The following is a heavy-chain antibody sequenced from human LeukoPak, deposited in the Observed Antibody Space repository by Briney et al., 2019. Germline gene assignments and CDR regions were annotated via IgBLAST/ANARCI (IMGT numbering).Heavy chain of an antibody. J-gene: IGHJ4*02. V-gene: IGHV1-69*01. CDR2: IIPIFGTA. CDR3: AREHTAMGTYYFDY. Sequence: GASVKVSCKASGGTFSSYAISWVRQAPGQGLEWMGGIIPIFGTANYAQKFQGGVTITADESTSTAYMELSSLRSEDTAVYYCAREHTAMGTYYFDYWGQGTLVTVSS. CDR1: GGTFSSYA. D-gene: IGHD5-18*01.